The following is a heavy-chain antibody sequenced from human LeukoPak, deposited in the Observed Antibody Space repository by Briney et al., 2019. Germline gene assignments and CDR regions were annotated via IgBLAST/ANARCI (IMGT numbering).Heavy chain of an antibody. V-gene: IGHV1-69*04. CDR2: IIPILGIA. CDR3: ARSPPYYYDSSGYYSLDY. CDR1: GGTFSSYA. Sequence: SVKVSCKASGGTFSSYAISWVRQAPGQGLECMGRIIPILGIANYAQKFQGRVTITADKSTSTAYMELSSLRSEDTAVYYCARSPPYYYDSSGYYSLDYWGQGTLVTVSS. D-gene: IGHD3-22*01. J-gene: IGHJ4*02.